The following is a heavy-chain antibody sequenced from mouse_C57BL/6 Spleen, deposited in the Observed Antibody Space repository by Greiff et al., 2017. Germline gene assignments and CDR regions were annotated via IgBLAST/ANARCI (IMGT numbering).Heavy chain of an antibody. CDR2: IYPGDGDT. CDR1: GYAFSSYW. V-gene: IGHV1-80*01. J-gene: IGHJ4*01. CDR3: ARFGKGYAMDY. Sequence: VQLQQSGAELVKPGASVKISCKASGYAFSSYWMNWVKQRPGKGLEWIGQIYPGDGDTNYNGKFKGKATLTADKSPSTAYMQLSSLTSEDSAVYFCARFGKGYAMDYWGQGTSVTVSS. D-gene: IGHD1-1*01.